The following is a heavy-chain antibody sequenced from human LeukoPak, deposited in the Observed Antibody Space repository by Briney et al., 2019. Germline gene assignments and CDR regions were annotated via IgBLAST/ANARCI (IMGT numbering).Heavy chain of an antibody. CDR2: IYTSGNT. J-gene: IGHJ5*02. D-gene: IGHD3-22*01. CDR3: ARGKYYYDSNSSYRYFDP. CDR1: GGSISSYY. Sequence: TPSETLSLTCIVSGGSISSYYWSWIRQPAGKGLEWIGRIYTSGNTNYNPSLKSRVTMSIDTSNKQFSLKLSSVTAADTAVYYCARGKYYYDSNSSYRYFDPWGQGTLVTVSS. V-gene: IGHV4-4*07.